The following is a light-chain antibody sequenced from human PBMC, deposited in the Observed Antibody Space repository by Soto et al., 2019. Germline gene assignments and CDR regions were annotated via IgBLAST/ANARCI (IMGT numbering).Light chain of an antibody. V-gene: IGKV1-6*02. CDR3: LQDHDYMWT. Sequence: IQLTQSPSSLSVSVTDRVTIACRASQDIGNDLGWYQQRPGEAPELLLYAASTLRSGVPPRLRGSGSGTQLTITINNMKNEDSETYFCLQDHDYMWTFG. CDR1: QDIGND. J-gene: IGKJ2*02. CDR2: AAS.